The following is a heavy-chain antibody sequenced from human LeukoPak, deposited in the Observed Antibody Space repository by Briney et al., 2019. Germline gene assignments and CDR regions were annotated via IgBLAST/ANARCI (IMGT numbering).Heavy chain of an antibody. Sequence: GASVKVSCKASGYTFTTYGISWVRQAPGQGLEWMGWIGTYNGDTNYAQKLQGRVTMTTGSSTTTAYMELRSLRSDDTAVYYCARDFLCTNGVCHDCFDPWGQGTLVTVSS. CDR3: ARDFLCTNGVCHDCFDP. J-gene: IGHJ5*02. D-gene: IGHD2-8*01. V-gene: IGHV1-18*01. CDR2: IGTYNGDT. CDR1: GYTFTTYG.